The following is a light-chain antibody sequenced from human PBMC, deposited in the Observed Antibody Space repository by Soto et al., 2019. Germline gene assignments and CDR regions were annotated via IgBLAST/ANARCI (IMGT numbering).Light chain of an antibody. CDR2: GAS. CDR3: QQYGDLPLT. V-gene: IGKV3-15*01. J-gene: IGKJ4*01. Sequence: EIVMTQSPATLSVSPGERATLSCRASQSVSSNLGWYQQKPGQPPRLLIYGASTRATGIPARFSGSGSGTEFTLTISSLQSEDFAVYYCQQYGDLPLTFGGGTKVDIK. CDR1: QSVSSN.